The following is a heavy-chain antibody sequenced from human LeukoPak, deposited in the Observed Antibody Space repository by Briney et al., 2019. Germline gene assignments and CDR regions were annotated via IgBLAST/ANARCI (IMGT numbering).Heavy chain of an antibody. Sequence: PSETLSLTCTVSGGSVSTNNYYWGWIRQSPGKGLGWIGSIYYSGTTYYNPSLKSPVTISVDTSKNQISLKLNSVTAADTGLYYCARHELTGFSSAHWFDPWGQGTLVTVSS. CDR1: GGSVSTNNYY. V-gene: IGHV4-39*01. CDR2: IYYSGTT. J-gene: IGHJ5*02. D-gene: IGHD6-25*01. CDR3: ARHELTGFSSAHWFDP.